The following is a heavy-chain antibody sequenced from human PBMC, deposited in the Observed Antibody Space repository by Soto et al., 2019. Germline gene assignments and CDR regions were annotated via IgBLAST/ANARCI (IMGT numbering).Heavy chain of an antibody. Sequence: QVQLVQSGAEVKKPGSSVKVSCKASGGTFSSYTINWVRQAPGQGLEWMGRIIPIFGMANYAQKFQGRVTITADESTSTAYMQLSSLRSEDTGLYYCAREEAQYQLPHSYYYMDVWGKGTTVTVSS. CDR2: IIPIFGMA. CDR1: GGTFSSYT. D-gene: IGHD2-2*01. V-gene: IGHV1-69*08. J-gene: IGHJ6*03. CDR3: AREEAQYQLPHSYYYMDV.